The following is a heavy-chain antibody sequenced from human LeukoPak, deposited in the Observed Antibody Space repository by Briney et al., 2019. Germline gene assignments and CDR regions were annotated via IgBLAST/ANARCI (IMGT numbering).Heavy chain of an antibody. CDR2: ISSSSTTI. J-gene: IGHJ4*02. V-gene: IGHV3-48*01. D-gene: IGHD1-1*01. Sequence: GGSLRLSCAASGLTFSSYSMNWVRQAPGKGLEWVSYISSSSTTIYYADSVKGRFTISRDNAKNSLYLQMNSLRAEDTAVYYCARGIWNDPYYWGQGTLVTVSS. CDR3: ARGIWNDPYY. CDR1: GLTFSSYS.